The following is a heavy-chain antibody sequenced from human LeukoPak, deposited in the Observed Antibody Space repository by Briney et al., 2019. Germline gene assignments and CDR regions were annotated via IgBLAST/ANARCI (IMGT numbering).Heavy chain of an antibody. CDR1: VGTFTIYA. J-gene: IGHJ3*02. CDR3: ARSTYYYDSSGYSDAFDI. Sequence: SVTVSLTASVGTFTIYAISWVRDGLGQGRGRMGRIIRILGIANYAQKFQGTDTIPTDESTSTVYMQLSSLRSEDTAVYYCARSTYYYDSSGYSDAFDIWGQGTMVTVSS. V-gene: IGHV1-69*05. D-gene: IGHD3-22*01. CDR2: IIRILGIA.